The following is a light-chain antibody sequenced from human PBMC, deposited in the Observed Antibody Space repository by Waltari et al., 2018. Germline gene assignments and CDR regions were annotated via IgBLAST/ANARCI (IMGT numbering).Light chain of an antibody. CDR2: DAS. Sequence: EIVLTQSPATLSLSPGERPTLSCRTSQSVNSYLAWYQHKPGQAPRLLIYDASNRTAGIPARFIGSGSATDFTLTIISLEPDDFALYYCQQRFTWPSITFGQGTRLEIK. V-gene: IGKV3-11*01. J-gene: IGKJ5*01. CDR1: QSVNSY. CDR3: QQRFTWPSIT.